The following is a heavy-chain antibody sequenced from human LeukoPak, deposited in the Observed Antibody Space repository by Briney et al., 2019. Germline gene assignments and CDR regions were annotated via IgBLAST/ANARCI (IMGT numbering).Heavy chain of an antibody. Sequence: GASVKVSCKTSGGTFSSYAISWVRQAPGQGLEWMGRIIPILSIANYAQKFQGRVTITADKSTSTAYMELGSLRSEDTAVYYCARDMQNYSSTWYPGSWFDPWGQGTLVTVSS. V-gene: IGHV1-69*04. CDR3: ARDMQNYSSTWYPGSWFDP. D-gene: IGHD6-13*01. CDR1: GGTFSSYA. CDR2: IIPILSIA. J-gene: IGHJ5*02.